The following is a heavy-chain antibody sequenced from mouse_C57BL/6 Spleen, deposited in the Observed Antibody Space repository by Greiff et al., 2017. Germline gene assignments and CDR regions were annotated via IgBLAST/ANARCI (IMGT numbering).Heavy chain of an antibody. CDR3: ARWGYGSSKNAMGY. V-gene: IGHV1-26*01. CDR2: INPNNGGT. D-gene: IGHD1-1*01. CDR1: GYTFTDYY. J-gene: IGHJ4*01. Sequence: VQLQQSGPELVKPGASVKISCKASGYTFTDYYMNWVKQSHGKSLEWIGDINPNNGGTSYNQKFKGKATLTVDKSSSTAYMELRSLTSEDSAVYYCARWGYGSSKNAMGYWGQGTSVTVSS.